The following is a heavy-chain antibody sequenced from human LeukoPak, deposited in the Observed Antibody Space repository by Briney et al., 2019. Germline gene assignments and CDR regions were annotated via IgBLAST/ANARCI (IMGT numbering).Heavy chain of an antibody. CDR1: GGTFSSYA. CDR3: AGDGMERNARGFDY. J-gene: IGHJ4*02. V-gene: IGHV1-69*05. D-gene: IGHD1-1*01. CDR2: IIPIFGTA. Sequence: ASVKVSCKASGGTFSSYAISWVRQAPGQGLEWMGGIIPIFGTANYAQKFQGRVTITTDESTSTAYMELSSLRSEDTAVYYCAGDGMERNARGFDYWGQGTLATVSS.